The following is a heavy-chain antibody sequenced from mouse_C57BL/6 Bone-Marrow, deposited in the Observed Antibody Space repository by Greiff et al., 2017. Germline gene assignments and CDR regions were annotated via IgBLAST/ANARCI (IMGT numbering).Heavy chain of an antibody. J-gene: IGHJ2*01. V-gene: IGHV1-19*01. CDR3: ARIYYYGRVDY. Sequence: EVQLQQSGPVLVKPGASVKMSCKASGYTFTDYYMNWVKQSHGKSLEWIGVINPYNGGTSYNQKFKGKATLTVDKSSSTAYMELNSLTSEDSAVYYCARIYYYGRVDYWGQGTTLTVSS. D-gene: IGHD1-1*01. CDR2: INPYNGGT. CDR1: GYTFTDYY.